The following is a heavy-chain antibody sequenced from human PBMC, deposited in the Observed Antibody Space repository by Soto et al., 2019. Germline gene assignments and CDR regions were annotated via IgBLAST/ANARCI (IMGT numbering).Heavy chain of an antibody. CDR3: ARDFGTGSYTYYYYGMDV. J-gene: IGHJ6*02. CDR1: GLSVSSSYW. D-gene: IGHD3-10*01. Sequence: PSETLSLTCAVSGLSVSSSYWWEWVRQSPGKGLERIAEIYHSGSTNYNPSLKNRVTISIDKSKNQFSLRRSSVTAADTAVYYCARDFGTGSYTYYYYGMDVWGQGTTVTVSS. CDR2: IYHSGST. V-gene: IGHV4-4*02.